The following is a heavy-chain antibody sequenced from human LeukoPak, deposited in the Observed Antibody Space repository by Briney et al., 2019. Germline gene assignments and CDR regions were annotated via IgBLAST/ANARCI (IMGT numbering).Heavy chain of an antibody. CDR2: IYYSGST. V-gene: IGHV4-39*07. Sequence: PSETLSLTCTVSGGSISSSSYYWGWIRQPPGKGLEWIGSIYYSGSTYYNPSLKSRVTISVDTSKNQFSLKLSSVTAADTAVYYCARGSSEVVTAIPGKFLQYNWFDPWGQGTLVTVSS. CDR3: ARGSSEVVTAIPGKFLQYNWFDP. CDR1: GGSISSSSYY. J-gene: IGHJ5*02. D-gene: IGHD2-21*02.